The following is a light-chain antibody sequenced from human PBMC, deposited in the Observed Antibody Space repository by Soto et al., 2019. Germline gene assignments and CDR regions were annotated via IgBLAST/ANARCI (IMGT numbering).Light chain of an antibody. CDR2: DDT. CDR3: CLYVGGRTYV. Sequence: QSALTQPASVSGSPGQSITISCTGTVGLVSWYQQHPGKVPKLIIYDDTKRPSGVSSRFSGSKSGNTASLTISGLQTEDEADYYCCLYVGGRTYVFGIGTKVTVX. J-gene: IGLJ1*01. V-gene: IGLV2-23*01. CDR1: VGL.